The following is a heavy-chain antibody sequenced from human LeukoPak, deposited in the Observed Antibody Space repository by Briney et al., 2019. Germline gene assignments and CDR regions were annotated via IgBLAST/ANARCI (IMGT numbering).Heavy chain of an antibody. D-gene: IGHD2-15*01. CDR3: ARDSVPLEATRGNSFDP. CDR2: VDTTSNYI. CDR1: GFTFNIYT. J-gene: IGHJ5*02. V-gene: IGHV3-21*01. Sequence: GGSLRLSCAASGFTFNIYTMNWVRQAPGKGLEWVSSVDTTSNYIYYADSVKGRFTISRDNAKNSLYLQMNSLRAEDTAVYFCARDSVPLEATRGNSFDPWGQGTLVTVSS.